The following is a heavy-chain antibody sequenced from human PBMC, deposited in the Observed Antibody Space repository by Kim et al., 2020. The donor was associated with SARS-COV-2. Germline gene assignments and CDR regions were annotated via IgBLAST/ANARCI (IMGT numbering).Heavy chain of an antibody. CDR2: IGTAGDT. J-gene: IGHJ4*02. Sequence: GGSLRLSCAASGFTFSSYDMHWVRQATGKGLEWVSAIGTAGDTYYPGSVKGRFTISRENAKNSLYLQMNSLRAGDTAVYYCARGGRYYDYIWGSYRLFFDYWGQGTLVTVSS. CDR1: GFTFSSYD. CDR3: ARGGRYYDYIWGSYRLFFDY. D-gene: IGHD3-16*02. V-gene: IGHV3-13*01.